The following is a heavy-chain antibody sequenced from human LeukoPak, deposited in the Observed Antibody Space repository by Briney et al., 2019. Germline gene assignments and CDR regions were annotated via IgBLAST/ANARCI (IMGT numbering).Heavy chain of an antibody. J-gene: IGHJ6*03. CDR1: GGSISSYY. CDR3: ARHRVVVAATHFRPPAYMDV. CDR2: IYYSGST. D-gene: IGHD2-15*01. V-gene: IGHV4-59*01. Sequence: PSETLSLTCTVSGGSISSYYWSWIRQPPGKGLEWIGYIYYSGSTNYNPSLKSRVTISVDTSKNQFSLKLSSVTAADTAVYYCARHRVVVAATHFRPPAYMDVWGKGTTVTVSS.